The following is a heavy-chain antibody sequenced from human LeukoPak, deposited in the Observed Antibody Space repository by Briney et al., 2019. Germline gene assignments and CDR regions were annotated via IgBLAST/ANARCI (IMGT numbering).Heavy chain of an antibody. D-gene: IGHD3-10*01. J-gene: IGHJ4*02. Sequence: VKVSCKASGYTFTGYYMHWVRQAPGQGLEWMGWINPNSGSTSYAQKFQGRVTMTRDMSTSTVYMELSSLRSEDTAVYYCASGVWFGEYCFDYWGQGTLVTVSS. CDR2: INPNSGST. CDR3: ASGVWFGEYCFDY. V-gene: IGHV1-46*01. CDR1: GYTFTGYY.